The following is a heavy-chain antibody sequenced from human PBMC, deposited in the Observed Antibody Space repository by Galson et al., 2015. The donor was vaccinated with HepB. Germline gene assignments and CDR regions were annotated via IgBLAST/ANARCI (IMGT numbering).Heavy chain of an antibody. J-gene: IGHJ4*02. D-gene: IGHD6-13*01. Sequence: SLRLSCAASGFSFDDYPLHWVRQAPGKGLEWVSVISYDGFNEYYADSVKGRFTISRDNSRNTLFLQMNSLRPDDTAVYYCARDLVDSSSWYGRFAHWGQGVLVTVSS. V-gene: IGHV3-30*04. CDR2: ISYDGFNE. CDR3: ARDLVDSSSWYGRFAH. CDR1: GFSFDDYP.